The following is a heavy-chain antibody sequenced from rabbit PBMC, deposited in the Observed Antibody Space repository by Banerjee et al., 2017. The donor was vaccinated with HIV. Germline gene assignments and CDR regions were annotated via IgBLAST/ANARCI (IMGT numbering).Heavy chain of an antibody. Sequence: QSLEESGGDLVKPGASLTLTCTASGFDFSSYAMCWVRQAPGKGLEWIACIYGGSSGRNYYASWAKGRFTISKSSSTTLTLQMTSLTAADTATYFCARGISSSACGYVLRYGMDLWGPGTLVTVS. J-gene: IGHJ6*01. CDR3: ARGISSSACGYVLRYGMDL. V-gene: IGHV1S40*01. CDR1: GFDFSSYA. CDR2: IYGGSSGRN. D-gene: IGHD1-1*01.